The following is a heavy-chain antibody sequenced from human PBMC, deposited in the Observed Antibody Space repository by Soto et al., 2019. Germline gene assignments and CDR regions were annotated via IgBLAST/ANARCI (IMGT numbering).Heavy chain of an antibody. J-gene: IGHJ4*02. Sequence: VQLVQSGAEVKKPGSSVKVSCKASGGTFSNYPFIWVRQAPGQGLDWMGGIIPIFGTTDHGQRFQGRVTITADESTNTAYMELCSLRSDDTAVYYCARGLYCGGGCYSHFDYWGQGTLVTVFS. CDR1: GGTFSNYP. V-gene: IGHV1-69*01. CDR3: ARGLYCGGGCYSHFDY. D-gene: IGHD2-21*02. CDR2: IIPIFGTT.